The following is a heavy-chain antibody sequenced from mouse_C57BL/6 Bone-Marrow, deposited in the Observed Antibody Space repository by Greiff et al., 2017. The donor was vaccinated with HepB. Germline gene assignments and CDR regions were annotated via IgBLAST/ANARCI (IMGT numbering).Heavy chain of an antibody. V-gene: IGHV1-81*01. CDR1: GYTFTSYG. D-gene: IGHD1-1*01. J-gene: IGHJ2*01. CDR2: IYPRSGNT. CDR3: AREGITTVARGFDY. Sequence: VQLQQSGAELARPGASVKLSCKASGYTFTSYGISWVKQRTGQGLEWIGEIYPRSGNTYYNEKFKGKATLTAYKSSSTAYMELRSLTSEDSAVYFCAREGITTVARGFDYWGQGTTLTVSS.